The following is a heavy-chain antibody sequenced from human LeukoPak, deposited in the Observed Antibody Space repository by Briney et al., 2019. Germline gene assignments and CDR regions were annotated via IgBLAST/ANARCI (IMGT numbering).Heavy chain of an antibody. CDR1: GVTFRTYR. J-gene: IGHJ2*01. CDR2: INQDGSEM. Sequence: GGSLRLSCAASGVTFRTYRMTWGRQAPGKGLEWLANINQDGSEMYYVDSVKGRFTISRDNGKNSLYLQINSLRADDTAVYYCASDHGSMIVLRTSNWSFDLWGRGTLVTVSS. CDR3: ASDHGSMIVLRTSNWSFDL. V-gene: IGHV3-7*01. D-gene: IGHD3-22*01.